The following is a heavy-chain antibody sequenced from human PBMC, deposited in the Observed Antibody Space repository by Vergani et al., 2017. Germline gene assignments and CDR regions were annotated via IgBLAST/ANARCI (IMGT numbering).Heavy chain of an antibody. D-gene: IGHD3-10*01. CDR2: INPNSGGT. CDR1: GYTFTGYY. V-gene: IGHV1-2*02. CDR3: ARATRGSGRLNWFDP. Sequence: QVQLVQSGAEVKKPGASVKVSCKASGYTFTGYYMHWVRQAPGQGLEWMGWINPNSGGTNYAQKFQGRVTMTRDTSISTAYMELSRLRSDDTAVYYCARATRGSGRLNWFDPWGQGTLVTVSS. J-gene: IGHJ5*02.